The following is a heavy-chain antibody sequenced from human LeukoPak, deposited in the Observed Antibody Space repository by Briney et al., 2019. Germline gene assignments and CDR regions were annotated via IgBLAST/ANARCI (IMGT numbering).Heavy chain of an antibody. Sequence: SETLSLTCTVSGGSISSYYWGWIRQPPGKGLEWIGSIYYSGSTYYNPSLKSRVTISVDTSKNQFSLKLSSVTAADTAVYYCAGVTMIVVASVWGQGALVTVSS. J-gene: IGHJ4*02. CDR2: IYYSGST. D-gene: IGHD3-22*01. CDR1: GGSISSYY. CDR3: AGVTMIVVASV. V-gene: IGHV4-39*07.